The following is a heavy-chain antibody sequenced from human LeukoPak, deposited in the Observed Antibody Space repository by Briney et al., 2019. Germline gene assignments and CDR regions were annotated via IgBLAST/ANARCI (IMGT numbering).Heavy chain of an antibody. D-gene: IGHD2-2*01. J-gene: IGHJ5*02. CDR2: TYYRSKWYN. Sequence: SQTLSLTCAISGDSVSSNSAAWNWIRQSPLRGLEWLGRTYYRSKWYNDYAVSVKSRITINPDTSKNQFSLQLNSVTPEDTAVYYWAFRCLHLTITSKFSSTSCYYFSWFDPWGQGTLVTVSS. CDR1: GDSVSSNSAA. CDR3: AFRCLHLTITSKFSSTSCYYFSWFDP. V-gene: IGHV6-1*01.